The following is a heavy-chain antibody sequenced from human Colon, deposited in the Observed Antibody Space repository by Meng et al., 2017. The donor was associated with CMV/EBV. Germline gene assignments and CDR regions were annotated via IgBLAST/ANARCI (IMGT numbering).Heavy chain of an antibody. D-gene: IGHD5-24*01. Sequence: CTVSGDSMTSYYWSWVRQPPGKGLEWIGFIYFSGSTNYNPSLKSRVTMSVDTSTNRFSLKLSSVTAADTAMYYCARTPSDGYNTFDYWGQGIMVTVSS. CDR1: GDSMTSYY. CDR2: IYFSGST. CDR3: ARTPSDGYNTFDY. V-gene: IGHV4-4*08. J-gene: IGHJ4*02.